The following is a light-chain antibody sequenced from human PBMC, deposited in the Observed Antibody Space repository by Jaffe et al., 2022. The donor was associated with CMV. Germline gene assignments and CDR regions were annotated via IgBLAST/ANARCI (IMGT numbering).Light chain of an antibody. Sequence: DIQMTQSPSILSASVGDRVTITCRAGQSISSWLAWYQQRPGRAPKLLLYKASTLESGVPSRFSGGESGTEFTLTINGLQPDDFATYYCQQYNAYPWTFGQGTKVEIK. V-gene: IGKV1-5*03. J-gene: IGKJ1*01. CDR1: QSISSW. CDR2: KAS. CDR3: QQYNAYPWT.